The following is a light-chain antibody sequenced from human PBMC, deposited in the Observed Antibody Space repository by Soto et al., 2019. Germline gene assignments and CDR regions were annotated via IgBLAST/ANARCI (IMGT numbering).Light chain of an antibody. CDR3: QQYAGSPFT. CDR2: AAS. J-gene: IGKJ3*01. CDR1: QSVSVNS. V-gene: IGKV3-20*01. Sequence: DIVLTQSPGTLSLSPGERATLSCRASQSVSVNSLAWYQQKGGQAPRLLIYAASTRATGVPDRFSGTGSGTDFARTIRRLETDASAVYYCQQYAGSPFTFGPGNNVDIK.